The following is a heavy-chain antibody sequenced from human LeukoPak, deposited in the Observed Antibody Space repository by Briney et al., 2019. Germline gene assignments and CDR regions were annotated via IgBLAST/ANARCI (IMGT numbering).Heavy chain of an antibody. J-gene: IGHJ4*02. CDR3: AREGYYYDSSGNFDY. D-gene: IGHD3-22*01. CDR1: GYTFTGYY. Sequence: ASVKVSCKASGYTFTGYYMHWVRQAPGQGLEWMGWISAYNGNTNYAQKLQGRVTMTTDTSTSTAYMELRSLRSDDTAVYYCAREGYYYDSSGNFDYWGQGTLVTVSS. CDR2: ISAYNGNT. V-gene: IGHV1-18*04.